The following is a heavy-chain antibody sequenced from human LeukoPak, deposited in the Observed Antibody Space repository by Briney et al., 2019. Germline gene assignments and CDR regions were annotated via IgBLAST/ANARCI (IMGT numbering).Heavy chain of an antibody. CDR3: AKWNSITSYWNYFGMDV. CDR2: ISGSGGST. J-gene: IGHJ6*02. CDR1: GFSFDNYA. V-gene: IGHV3-23*01. D-gene: IGHD1-1*01. Sequence: PGGSLRLSCAASGFSFDNYAMSWARQAPGKGLEWVSGISGSGGSTYYADSVKGRFTISRDNSKKTLFLQMNSLRAEDTAVYYCAKWNSITSYWNYFGMDVWGQGTTVTVSS.